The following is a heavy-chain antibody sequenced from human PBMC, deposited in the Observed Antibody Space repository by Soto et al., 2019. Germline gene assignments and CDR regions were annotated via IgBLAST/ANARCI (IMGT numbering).Heavy chain of an antibody. V-gene: IGHV3-30-3*01. Sequence: GGSLRLSCAASGLIFSRSPMHWVRQAPGKGLEWVAFIAYDGINKFYKDSVEGRFTISRDNSNNTLYLEMNSLRPEDTAVYYCARELGSPPSFDYWGQGTLVTVSS. CDR3: ARELGSPPSFDY. CDR1: GLIFSRSP. D-gene: IGHD1-26*01. J-gene: IGHJ4*02. CDR2: IAYDGINK.